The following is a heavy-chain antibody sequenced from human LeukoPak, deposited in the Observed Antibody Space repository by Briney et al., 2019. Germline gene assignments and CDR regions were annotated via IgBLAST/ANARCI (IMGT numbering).Heavy chain of an antibody. CDR1: GYTFTDYY. J-gene: IGHJ6*02. D-gene: IGHD3-10*01. CDR2: IIPSFGIP. CDR3: ARDFWGTMVRAASMDV. V-gene: IGHV1-46*01. Sequence: ASVKVSCKASGYTFTDYYMHWVRQAPGQGLEWVGSIIPSFGIPSYAQKFKGRVTISADTSTTTAFMDLTSLRSEDTAVYYCARDFWGTMVRAASMDVWGQGTTVTVSS.